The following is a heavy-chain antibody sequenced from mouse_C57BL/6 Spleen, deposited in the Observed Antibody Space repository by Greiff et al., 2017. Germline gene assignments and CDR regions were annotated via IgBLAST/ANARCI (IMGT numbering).Heavy chain of an antibody. CDR2: INPNYGTT. J-gene: IGHJ2*01. CDR3: ARWEVITTVVAPMDY. V-gene: IGHV1-39*01. CDR1: GYSFTDYN. D-gene: IGHD1-1*01. Sequence: VQLQQSGPELVKPGASVTISCKASGYSFTDYNMNWVKQSNGKSLEWIGVINPNYGTTSYNQKFKGKATLTVDQSSSTAYMQLNSLTSEDSAVYYCARWEVITTVVAPMDYWGQGTTLTVSS.